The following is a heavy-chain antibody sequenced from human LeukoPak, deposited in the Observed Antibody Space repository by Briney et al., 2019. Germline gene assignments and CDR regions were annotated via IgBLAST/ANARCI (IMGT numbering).Heavy chain of an antibody. Sequence: GGSLRLSCLASGFSFNSYTMNWVREAPGKGLEWVSTISPGVSGYTWYAESVKGRFTISRENPENSLYLQMDSLRADDTAVYYCVRDVSRRIGMDVWGQGTTVTVSS. D-gene: IGHD2/OR15-2a*01. CDR2: ISPGVSGYT. CDR1: GFSFNSYT. CDR3: VRDVSRRIGMDV. J-gene: IGHJ6*02. V-gene: IGHV3-21*06.